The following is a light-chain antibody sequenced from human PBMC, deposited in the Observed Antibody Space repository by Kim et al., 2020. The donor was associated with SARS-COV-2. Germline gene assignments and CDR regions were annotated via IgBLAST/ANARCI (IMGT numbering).Light chain of an antibody. Sequence: SASISCRSSLRLVVKDGISYWSWFQQRPGQSPRRLIYKASNRDAGVPDRFSGSGSGTDFTLKISRMEAEDVAVYYCMQNTHCPWTFGQGTKVYIK. CDR3: MQNTHCPWT. J-gene: IGKJ1*01. CDR2: KAS. V-gene: IGKV2-30*01. CDR1: LRLVVKDGISY.